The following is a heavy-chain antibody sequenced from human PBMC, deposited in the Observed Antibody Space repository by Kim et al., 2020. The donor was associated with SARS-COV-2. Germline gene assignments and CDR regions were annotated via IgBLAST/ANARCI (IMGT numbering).Heavy chain of an antibody. CDR1: GFTFSSNA. CDR3: TSDTAVSPFDY. J-gene: IGHJ4*02. Sequence: GGSLRLSCAASGFTFSSNAMHWVRQAPGKGLEWVAVIWHDGSKKYYADAEDGRITITSDNTKKPHYLKMNNLRDDDTAVYYCTSDTAVSPFDYWGQ. D-gene: IGHD4-17*01. CDR2: IWHDGSKK. V-gene: IGHV3-33*08.